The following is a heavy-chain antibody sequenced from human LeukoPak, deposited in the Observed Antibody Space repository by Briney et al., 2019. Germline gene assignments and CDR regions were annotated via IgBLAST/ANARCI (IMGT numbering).Heavy chain of an antibody. CDR2: VYYSGIT. V-gene: IGHV4-39*01. Sequence: SETLSLTCTVSGGSISSSSYYWGWVRQPPGKGLEWIGSVYYSGITYYNPSLKSRVTISVDTSKNQFSLKLTSVTAADTAVYYCARQTPDYATLGYFQHWGQGTLVTVSS. CDR1: GGSISSSSYY. D-gene: IGHD4-17*01. CDR3: ARQTPDYATLGYFQH. J-gene: IGHJ1*01.